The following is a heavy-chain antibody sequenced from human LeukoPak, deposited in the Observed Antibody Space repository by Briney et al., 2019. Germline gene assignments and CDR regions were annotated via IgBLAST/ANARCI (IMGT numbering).Heavy chain of an antibody. CDR3: AELGITMIGGV. V-gene: IGHV3-74*03. D-gene: IGHD3-10*02. CDR1: GFTLKTFW. CDR2: INTEGEV. J-gene: IGHJ6*04. Sequence: PGGSLRLSCVVSGFTLKTFWMHWVRQVPGKGPVWISRINTEGEVTYADSVKGRFTMSRDNAKNSLYLQMNSLRAEDTAVYYCAELGITMIGGVWGKGTTVTISS.